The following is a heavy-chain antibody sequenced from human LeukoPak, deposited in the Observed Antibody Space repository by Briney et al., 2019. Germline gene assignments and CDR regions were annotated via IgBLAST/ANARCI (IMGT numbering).Heavy chain of an antibody. V-gene: IGHV4-34*01. CDR2: INHSGSP. J-gene: IGHJ4*02. CDR1: GGSFNGYF. D-gene: IGHD4-23*01. Sequence: SETLSLTCAVYGGSFNGYFWSWIRQPPGKGLEWIGEINHSGSPNYNPSLKSRVTISVDTSKNQVSLKLNSVTAADTAVYYCARTAVGTETDYFDYWGQGTLVTVSS. CDR3: ARTAVGTETDYFDY.